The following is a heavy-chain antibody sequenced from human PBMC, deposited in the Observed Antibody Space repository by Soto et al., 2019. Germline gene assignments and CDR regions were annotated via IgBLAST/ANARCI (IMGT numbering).Heavy chain of an antibody. D-gene: IGHD1-7*01. CDR2: IYYSGST. CDR1: GGSISSYY. CDR3: ARSSRNSPTYYFDY. Sequence: PSETLSLTCTVSGGSISSYYWTWIRQPPGKGLEWIGYIYYSGSTNYNPSLKSRVTISVDTSKNQFSLKLSSVTAADTAVYYCARSSRNSPTYYFDYWGQGTLVTVSS. V-gene: IGHV4-59*12. J-gene: IGHJ4*02.